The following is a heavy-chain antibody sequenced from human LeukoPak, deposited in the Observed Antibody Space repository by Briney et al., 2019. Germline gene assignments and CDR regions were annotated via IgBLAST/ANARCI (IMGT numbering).Heavy chain of an antibody. CDR1: GFTVSSNY. Sequence: GGSLRLSCAASGFTVSSNYMSWVRQAPGKGLEWVSVIYSGGSTYYADSVKGRFTISRHNSKNTLYLQMNSLRAEDTAVYYCASQIAVAGQMYYYYYYGMDVWGQGTTVTVSS. CDR2: IYSGGST. V-gene: IGHV3-53*04. CDR3: ASQIAVAGQMYYYYYYGMDV. D-gene: IGHD6-19*01. J-gene: IGHJ6*02.